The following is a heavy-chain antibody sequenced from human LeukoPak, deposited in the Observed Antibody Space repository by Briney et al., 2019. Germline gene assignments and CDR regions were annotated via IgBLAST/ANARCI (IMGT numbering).Heavy chain of an antibody. V-gene: IGHV4-39*07. Sequence: PSETLSLTCTVSGGSISSNSYYWGCIRQPPGKGLEWIGSIYYSGSTYYNPSLQSRVTISVDTSKNQFSLKLSSVTAADTAVYYCARDHLSIAGHGMDVWGQGTTVTVSS. D-gene: IGHD6-6*01. J-gene: IGHJ6*02. CDR2: IYYSGST. CDR1: GGSISSNSYY. CDR3: ARDHLSIAGHGMDV.